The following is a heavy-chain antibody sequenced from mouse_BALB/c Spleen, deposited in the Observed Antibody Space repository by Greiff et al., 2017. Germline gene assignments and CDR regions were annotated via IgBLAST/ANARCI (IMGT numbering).Heavy chain of an antibody. CDR3: ARSAAYSSYYFDY. V-gene: IGHV14-3*02. CDR2: IDPANGNT. Sequence: VQLQQSGAELVKPGASVKLSCTSSGFNIKDTYMHWVKQRPEQGLEWIGRIDPANGNTKYDPKFQGQATITADTSSNTAYLQLSSLTSEDTSVYDCARSAAYSSYYFDYWGQGTTLTVSS. J-gene: IGHJ2*01. CDR1: GFNIKDTY. D-gene: IGHD2-10*01.